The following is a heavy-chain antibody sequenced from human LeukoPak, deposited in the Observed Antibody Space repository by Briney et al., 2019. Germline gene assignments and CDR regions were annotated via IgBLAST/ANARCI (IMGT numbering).Heavy chain of an antibody. D-gene: IGHD3-22*01. CDR2: ISPGGGTT. J-gene: IGHJ4*02. V-gene: IGHV3-23*01. Sequence: GGSLRLSCAVSGFAFGSEAMSWVRQSPARGLEWVASISPGGGTTYYADYVKGRFTISRDNSNNSLFVQMNSLRAEDTAVYYCARGGYYDSSGYPFDYWGQGTLVTVSS. CDR3: ARGGYYDSSGYPFDY. CDR1: GFAFGSEA.